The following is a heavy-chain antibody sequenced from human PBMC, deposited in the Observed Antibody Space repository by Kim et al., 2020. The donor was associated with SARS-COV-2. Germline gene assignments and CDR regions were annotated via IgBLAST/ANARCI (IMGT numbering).Heavy chain of an antibody. Sequence: GGSIRSSSYYWGWIRQPQGKGLEWIGSIYYSGSTYSNPSLKSRVTISVDTSKNQFSLKLSSVTAADTAVYYCAGILRFLEWLFDYWGQGTLAT. CDR3: AGILRFLEWLFDY. CDR2: IYYSGST. V-gene: IGHV4-39*01. D-gene: IGHD3-3*01. CDR1: GGSIRSSSYY. J-gene: IGHJ4*02.